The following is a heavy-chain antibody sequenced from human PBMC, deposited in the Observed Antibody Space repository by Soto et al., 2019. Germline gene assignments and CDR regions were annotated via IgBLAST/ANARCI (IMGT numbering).Heavy chain of an antibody. J-gene: IGHJ4*02. CDR1: GYTFINYG. D-gene: IGHD3-10*01. Sequence: QVQLVQSGAELKKPGASVKVSCKASGYTFINYGINWVRQAPGQGLEWMGWISAYNGNTNYAQKLQGRVTMTTDTSTSTAYMERRGQRSDDTAVYFCARGWFGEFLYYLDYWGQGTLVTVSS. V-gene: IGHV1-18*01. CDR2: ISAYNGNT. CDR3: ARGWFGEFLYYLDY.